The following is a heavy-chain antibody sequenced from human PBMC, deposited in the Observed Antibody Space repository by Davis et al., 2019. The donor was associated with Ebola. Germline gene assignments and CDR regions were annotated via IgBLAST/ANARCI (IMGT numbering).Heavy chain of an antibody. D-gene: IGHD2-21*01. CDR2: INAGNGDT. CDR3: ARPQLLPRPGAFDI. CDR1: GYTFTGYY. J-gene: IGHJ3*02. V-gene: IGHV1-3*01. Sequence: ASVKVSCKASGYTFTGYYMHWVRQAPGQGLEWMGWINAGNGDTKYSQKFQGRVTITRDTPASTAYMELSSLRSEDTAVYYCARPQLLPRPGAFDIWGQGTLVTVSS.